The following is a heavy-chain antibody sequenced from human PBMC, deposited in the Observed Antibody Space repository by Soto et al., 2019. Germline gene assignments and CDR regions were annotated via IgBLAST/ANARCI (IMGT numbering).Heavy chain of an antibody. Sequence: PSETLSLTCAVYGGSFSGYYWSWIRQPPGKGLEWIGEINHSGSTNYNPSLKSRVTISVDTSKNQFSLKLSSVTAADTAVYYCASSMVRGVIRDAFDIWGQGTMVTVSS. V-gene: IGHV4-34*01. CDR3: ASSMVRGVIRDAFDI. CDR2: INHSGST. J-gene: IGHJ3*02. CDR1: GGSFSGYY. D-gene: IGHD3-10*01.